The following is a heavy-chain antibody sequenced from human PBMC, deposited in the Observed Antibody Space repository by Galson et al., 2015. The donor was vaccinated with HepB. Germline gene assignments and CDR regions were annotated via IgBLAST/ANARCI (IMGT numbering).Heavy chain of an antibody. CDR2: FDPEDGET. CDR1: GYTLTELS. V-gene: IGHV1-24*01. Sequence: SVKVSCKVSGYTLTELSMHWVRQAPGKGLEWMGGFDPEDGETIYAQKFQGRVTMTEDTSTDTAYMELSSLRSEDTAVYYCATAGVGYCSGGSCYRMDAFDIWGQGTMVTVSS. J-gene: IGHJ3*02. D-gene: IGHD2-15*01. CDR3: ATAGVGYCSGGSCYRMDAFDI.